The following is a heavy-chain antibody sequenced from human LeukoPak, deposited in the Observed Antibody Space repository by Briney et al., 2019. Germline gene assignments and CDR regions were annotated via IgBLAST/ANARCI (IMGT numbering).Heavy chain of an antibody. V-gene: IGHV3-23*01. Sequence: PGGFLRLSCAASGFTFSSYAMSWVRQAPGKGLEWVSAISGSGGSTYYADSVKGRFTISRDNSKNTLYLQMNSLRAEDTAVYYCAKVGYSSSWGGYYFDYWGQGTLVTVSS. J-gene: IGHJ4*02. D-gene: IGHD6-13*01. CDR1: GFTFSSYA. CDR3: AKVGYSSSWGGYYFDY. CDR2: ISGSGGST.